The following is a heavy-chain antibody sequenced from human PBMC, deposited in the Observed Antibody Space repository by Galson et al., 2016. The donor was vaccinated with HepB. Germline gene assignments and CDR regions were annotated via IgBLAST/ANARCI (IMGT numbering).Heavy chain of an antibody. V-gene: IGHV3-53*01. CDR3: ARWTAYCPRPGCPRGHDYFDP. D-gene: IGHD4-11*01. CDR2: MYPRGDT. J-gene: IGHJ5*02. Sequence: SLRLSCAASGFLVSSSFMSWIRQTPGTGLEWVTVMYPRGDTHYSDSVRGRFTISRDNSRNSMSLQMTNLRVGDTAVYFCARWTAYCPRPGCPRGHDYFDPWGQGTLVTVSS. CDR1: GFLVSSSF.